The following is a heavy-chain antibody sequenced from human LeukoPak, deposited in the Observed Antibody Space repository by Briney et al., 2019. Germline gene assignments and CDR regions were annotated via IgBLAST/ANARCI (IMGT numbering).Heavy chain of an antibody. CDR3: ARDPQVSY. Sequence: PGGSLRLSCAASGFIVSSNYMTWVRQAPGKGLEWVSVISSDGSTFYADTVKGPFTISKYTSKNTLYLQMNTLRADDTAVNYCARDPQVSYWGQGALVTVSS. CDR1: GFIVSSNY. CDR2: ISSDGST. V-gene: IGHV3-53*01. J-gene: IGHJ4*02.